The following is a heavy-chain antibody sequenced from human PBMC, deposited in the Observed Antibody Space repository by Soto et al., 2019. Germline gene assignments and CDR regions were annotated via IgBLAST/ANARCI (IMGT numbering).Heavy chain of an antibody. CDR3: ARDFAYFDS. V-gene: IGHV4-31*11. CDR2: IHFSGTP. J-gene: IGHJ4*02. D-gene: IGHD3-3*01. Sequence: QVQLQESGPGLVKPSQTLSLTCVVSGASIRSDGPYWSWVRQFPGKGLEWIGYIHFSGTPFYSPSLKSRVSISMDTSKNQFSLNLDSVTAADTAVYFCARDFAYFDSWGQGTLVTVSS. CDR1: GASIRSDGPY.